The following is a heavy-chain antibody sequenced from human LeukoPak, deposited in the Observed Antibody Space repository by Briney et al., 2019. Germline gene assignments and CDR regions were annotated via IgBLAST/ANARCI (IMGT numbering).Heavy chain of an antibody. CDR1: GYTFTDYY. D-gene: IGHD4-17*01. CDR2: INPNSGGT. J-gene: IGHJ4*02. CDR3: ASAGNEYADYVVDY. Sequence: ASVKVSCKTSGYTFTDYYMHRVRQAPGQGLEWMGWINPNSGGTNYAQKFQGRVTMTRDTSISTAYMELSRLRSDDTAVYYCASAGNEYADYVVDYWGQGTLVTVSP. V-gene: IGHV1-2*02.